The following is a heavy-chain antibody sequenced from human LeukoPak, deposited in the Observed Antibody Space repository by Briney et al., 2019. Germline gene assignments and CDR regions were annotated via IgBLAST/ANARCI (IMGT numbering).Heavy chain of an antibody. CDR3: AREGTYYDILTGYSRYDFDF. D-gene: IGHD3-9*01. V-gene: IGHV3-20*04. J-gene: IGHJ4*02. CDR2: INWNGGST. Sequence: GGSLRLSCAASGFTFDDYGMSWVRQAPGKGLEWVSGINWNGGSTGYADSVKGRFTISRDNAKNSLYLQMNSLRAEDTALYYCAREGTYYDILTGYSRYDFDFWGQGTLVTVSS. CDR1: GFTFDDYG.